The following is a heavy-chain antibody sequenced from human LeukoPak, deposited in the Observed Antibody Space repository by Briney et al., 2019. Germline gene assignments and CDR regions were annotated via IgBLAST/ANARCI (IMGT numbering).Heavy chain of an antibody. D-gene: IGHD1-26*01. CDR2: ISGSGGST. CDR1: GFTFSSYA. Sequence: GRSLRLSCAASGFTFSSYAMSWVRQAPGKGLEWVSAISGSGGSTYYADSVKGRFTISRDNSKNTLYLQMNSLRAEDTAVYYCAKDGGSYRAGPKWGQGTLVTVSS. J-gene: IGHJ4*02. CDR3: AKDGGSYRAGPK. V-gene: IGHV3-23*01.